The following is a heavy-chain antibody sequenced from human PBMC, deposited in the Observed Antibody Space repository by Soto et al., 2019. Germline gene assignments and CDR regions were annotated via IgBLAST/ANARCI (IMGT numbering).Heavy chain of an antibody. CDR1: GGSFSGYY. D-gene: IGHD3-10*01. J-gene: IGHJ4*02. V-gene: IGHV4-34*01. CDR2: INHSGST. CDR3: ARGRRAVMVRGVRVPYYFDY. Sequence: SETLSLTCAVYGGSFSGYYWSWIRQPPGKGLEWIGEINHSGSTNYNPSLKSRVTISVDTSKNQFSLKLSSVTAADTAVYYCARGRRAVMVRGVRVPYYFDYWGQGTLVTVSS.